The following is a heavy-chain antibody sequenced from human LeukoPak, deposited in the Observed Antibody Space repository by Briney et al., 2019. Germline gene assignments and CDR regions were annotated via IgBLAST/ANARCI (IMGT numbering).Heavy chain of an antibody. V-gene: IGHV4-4*07. CDR3: ARDTAYDILTLWVPHYYYYMDV. J-gene: IGHJ6*03. CDR1: GGSISSYY. Sequence: PSETLSLTCTVSGGSISSYYWSWIRQPAGKGLEWIGRIYTSGSTNYNPSLKSRVTMSVDTSKNQFSLKLSSVTAADTAVYYCARDTAYDILTLWVPHYYYYMDVWGKGTTVTISS. CDR2: IYTSGST. D-gene: IGHD3-9*01.